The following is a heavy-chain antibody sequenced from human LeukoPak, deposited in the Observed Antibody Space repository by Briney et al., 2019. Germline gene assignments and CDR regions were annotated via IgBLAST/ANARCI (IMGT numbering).Heavy chain of an antibody. Sequence: GGSLRLSCAASGFTFSGYYMSWIRQAPGKGLEWVSYISSSGSTIYYADSVKGRFTISRDNAKNTLYLQMNSLRAEDTAVYYCARDPPTYYDFWSGYYGKYYYYYGMDVWGQGTTVTVSS. CDR3: ARDPPTYYDFWSGYYGKYYYYYGMDV. D-gene: IGHD3-3*01. J-gene: IGHJ6*02. V-gene: IGHV3-11*04. CDR2: ISSSGSTI. CDR1: GFTFSGYY.